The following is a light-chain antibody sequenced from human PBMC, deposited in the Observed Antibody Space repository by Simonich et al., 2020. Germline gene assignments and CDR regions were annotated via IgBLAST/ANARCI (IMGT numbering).Light chain of an antibody. CDR1: RSDVGGYNY. V-gene: IGLV2-14*01. Sequence: QSALTQPASVSGAPGQSITISCTGTRSDVGGYNYVSWYQQHRGKAPKLMIYDVSKRPSGVSNRFSGSKSGNTASLTISGLQAEDEADYYCSSYTSSSTVVFGGGTKLTVL. CDR3: SSYTSSSTVV. CDR2: DVS. J-gene: IGLJ2*01.